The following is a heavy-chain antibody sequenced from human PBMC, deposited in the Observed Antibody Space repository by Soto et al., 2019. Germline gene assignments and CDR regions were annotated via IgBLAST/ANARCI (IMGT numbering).Heavy chain of an antibody. CDR1: GFTFSSYW. CDR3: ARAQQGLRHYYGMDV. J-gene: IGHJ6*02. D-gene: IGHD3-10*01. CDR2: IKQDGSEK. Sequence: GGSLRLSCAASGFTFSSYWMSWVRQAPGKGLEWVANIKQDGSEKYYVDSVKGRFTISRDNAKNSLYLQMNSLRAEDTAVYYCARAQQGLRHYYGMDVWGQGTTVTVSS. V-gene: IGHV3-7*01.